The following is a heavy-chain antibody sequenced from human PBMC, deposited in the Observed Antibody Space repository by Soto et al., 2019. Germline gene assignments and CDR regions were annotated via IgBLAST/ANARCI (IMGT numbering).Heavy chain of an antibody. V-gene: IGHV3-21*02. Sequence: EAQLVESGGGLVKPGGSLRLSCVASGFTFNSHALNWVRQAPGKGLEWVSSINGGGSHIYYADSLKGRFTTSRDNARNSVYLQMTSLRAEDTAVYYCASELTSDAFDFWGPGTVVTVS. CDR2: INGGGSHI. CDR3: ASELTSDAFDF. J-gene: IGHJ3*01. CDR1: GFTFNSHA. D-gene: IGHD3-9*01.